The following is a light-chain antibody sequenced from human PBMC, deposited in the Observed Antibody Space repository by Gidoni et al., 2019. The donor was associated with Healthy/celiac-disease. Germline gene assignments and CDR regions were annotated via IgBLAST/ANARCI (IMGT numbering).Light chain of an antibody. Sequence: AIQLTQSPSSLSASVGDRVTITCRASQGISSALAWYQQKPGKAPKLLIYDASSLESGVPSRFSGSGSGTDFTLTISSLQPEDFATYYCQQFNSYLMYTFGQGTKPEIK. J-gene: IGKJ2*01. CDR3: QQFNSYLMYT. CDR2: DAS. V-gene: IGKV1-13*02. CDR1: QGISSA.